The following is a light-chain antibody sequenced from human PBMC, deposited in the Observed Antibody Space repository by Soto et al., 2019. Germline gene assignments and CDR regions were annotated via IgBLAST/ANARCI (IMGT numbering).Light chain of an antibody. J-gene: IGLJ1*01. CDR1: GSDVGATDY. CDR3: ISHAGASNV. CDR2: EVN. Sequence: QSVLTQPPSASGSPGQSVAISCTGTGSDVGATDYVSWYQQHSGKAPKLLLYEVNKRPSGVPDRFSGSKSGNTASLTVSALQADDEADYYCISHAGASNVLGTGTKLTVL. V-gene: IGLV2-8*01.